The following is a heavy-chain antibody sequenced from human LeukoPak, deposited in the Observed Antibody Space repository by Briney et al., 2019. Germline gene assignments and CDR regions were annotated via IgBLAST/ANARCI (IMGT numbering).Heavy chain of an antibody. CDR3: AREDCSSTSCYLDY. CDR2: IYHSGST. D-gene: IGHD2-2*01. V-gene: IGHV4-30-2*01. Sequence: SQTLSLTCAVSGGSISSGGYSWSWIRQPPGKGLEWIGYIYHSGSTYYNPSLKSRVTISVDRSKNQFSLKPSSVTAADTAVYYCAREDCSSTSCYLDYWGQGTLVTVSS. CDR1: GGSISSGGYS. J-gene: IGHJ4*02.